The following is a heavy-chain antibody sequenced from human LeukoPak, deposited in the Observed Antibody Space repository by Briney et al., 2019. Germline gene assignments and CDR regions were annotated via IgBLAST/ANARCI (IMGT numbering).Heavy chain of an antibody. V-gene: IGHV1-18*01. J-gene: IGHJ4*02. D-gene: IGHD6-19*01. CDR1: SYTFTSYG. Sequence: ASVKVSCKASSYTFTSYGISWVRQAPGQGLEWMGWISAYNGNTNYAQKLQGRVTMTTDTSTSTAYMELRSLRSDDTAVYYCARDTSGYSSGWYHDYWGQGTLVTVSS. CDR2: ISAYNGNT. CDR3: ARDTSGYSSGWYHDY.